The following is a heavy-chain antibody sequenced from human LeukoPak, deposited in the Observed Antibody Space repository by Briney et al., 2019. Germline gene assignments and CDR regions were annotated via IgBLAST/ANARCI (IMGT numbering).Heavy chain of an antibody. CDR2: IYYSGST. CDR1: GGSISSYY. J-gene: IGHJ5*02. V-gene: IGHV4-59*08. Sequence: SETLSLTCTVSGGSISSYYWSWIRQPPGKGLEWMGYIYYSGSTNYNPSLKSRVTISVDTSKNQFSLKLSSVTAADTAVYYCARWGTTGTTGWFDPWGQGTLVTVSS. CDR3: ARWGTTGTTGWFDP. D-gene: IGHD1-1*01.